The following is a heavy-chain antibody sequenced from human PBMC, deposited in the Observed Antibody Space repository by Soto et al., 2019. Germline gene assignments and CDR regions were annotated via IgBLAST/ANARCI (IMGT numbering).Heavy chain of an antibody. CDR2: INAGNGNT. J-gene: IGHJ4*02. Sequence: QVQLVQSGAEVKKPGASVKVSCKASGYTFTSYAVHWVRQAPGQGLEWMGWINAGNGNTKYSQNFQGRVTITRDTSASTAYMQLSSLRSEDTAVFYCARLYSSSWSAYFDYGGQGTLVTVSS. CDR3: ARLYSSSWSAYFDY. CDR1: GYTFTSYA. D-gene: IGHD6-13*01. V-gene: IGHV1-3*01.